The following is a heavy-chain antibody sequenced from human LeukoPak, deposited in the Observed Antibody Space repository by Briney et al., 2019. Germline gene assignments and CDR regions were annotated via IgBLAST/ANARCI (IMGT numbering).Heavy chain of an antibody. J-gene: IGHJ4*02. CDR2: IAFDGTNT. CDR3: ARARGALSY. D-gene: IGHD1-26*01. Sequence: GGSLRLSCAASGFTFNSYAFHWVRQAPGKGLQWVAVIAFDGTNTHYADSVKGRFTISRDNSKNTLYLQMNSLRPEDTAIYFCARARGALSYWGQGTLVTVSS. V-gene: IGHV3-30*14. CDR1: GFTFNSYA.